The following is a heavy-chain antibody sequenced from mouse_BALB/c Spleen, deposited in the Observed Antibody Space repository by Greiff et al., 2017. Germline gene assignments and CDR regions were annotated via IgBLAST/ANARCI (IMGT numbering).Heavy chain of an antibody. CDR2: ISSGGSYT. V-gene: IGHV5-9-3*01. J-gene: IGHJ2*01. CDR1: GFTFSSYA. D-gene: IGHD1-1*01. Sequence: EVNVVESGGGLVKPGGSLKLSCAASGFTFSSYAMSWVRQTPEKRLEWVATISSGGSYTYYPDSVKGRFTISRDNAKNSLYLQMSSLRSEDTAMYYCARLGYYGSSYGFDYWGQGTTLTVSS. CDR3: ARLGYYGSSYGFDY.